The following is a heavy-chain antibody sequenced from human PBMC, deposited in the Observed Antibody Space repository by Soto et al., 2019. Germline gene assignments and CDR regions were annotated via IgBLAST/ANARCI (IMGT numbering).Heavy chain of an antibody. J-gene: IGHJ4*02. D-gene: IGHD1-26*01. V-gene: IGHV4-61*01. CDR3: ARETVGARAGYYFDY. CDR2: IYYSGST. CDR1: GGSVSSGSYY. Sequence: QVQLQESGPGLVKPSETLSLTCTVSGGSVSSGSYYWSWIRQPPGKGLEWIGYIYYSGSTNYNPSLKSRVTISVDTSKNQFSLKLSSVTAADTAVYYCARETVGARAGYYFDYWGQGTLVTVSS.